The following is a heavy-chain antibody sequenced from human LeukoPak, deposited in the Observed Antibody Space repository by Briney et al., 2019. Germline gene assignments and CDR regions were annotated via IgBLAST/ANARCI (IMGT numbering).Heavy chain of an antibody. CDR3: AKGTMAGTSMDY. V-gene: IGHV3-23*01. J-gene: IGHJ4*02. CDR1: GFTFSSYA. D-gene: IGHD6-19*01. CDR2: ISGSGGST. Sequence: GGSLRLSCAASGFTFSSYAMSWVHQAPGKGLEWVSAISGSGGSTYYADSVKGRFTISRDNSKNTLYLQMNSLRAEDTAVYYCAKGTMAGTSMDYWGQGTLVTVSS.